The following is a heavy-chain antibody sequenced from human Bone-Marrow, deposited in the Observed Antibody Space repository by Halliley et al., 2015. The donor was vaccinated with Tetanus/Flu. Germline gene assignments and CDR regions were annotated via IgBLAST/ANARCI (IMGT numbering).Heavy chain of an antibody. CDR3: ATIAAAGQGDY. V-gene: IGHV4-59*01. D-gene: IGHD6-13*01. J-gene: IGHJ4*02. Sequence: KGLEWIGRIYYSGSTNYTPSLKSRVTISVDTSKNQFSLKLSSVTAADTAVYYCATIAAAGQGDYWGQGTLVTVSS. CDR2: IYYSGST.